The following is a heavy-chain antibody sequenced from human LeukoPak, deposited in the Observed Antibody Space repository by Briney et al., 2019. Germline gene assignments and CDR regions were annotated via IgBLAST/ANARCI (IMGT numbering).Heavy chain of an antibody. J-gene: IGHJ6*04. D-gene: IGHD3-10*02. V-gene: IGHV3-21*01. CDR3: AELGITMIGGV. Sequence: GGSLRLSCAASGFTFSSYSMNWVRQAPGKGLEWVSSISSSSYIYYADSVKGRFTISRDNAKNSLYLQMNSLRAEDTAVYYCAELGITMIGGVWGEGTTVTISS. CDR2: ISSSSYI. CDR1: GFTFSSYS.